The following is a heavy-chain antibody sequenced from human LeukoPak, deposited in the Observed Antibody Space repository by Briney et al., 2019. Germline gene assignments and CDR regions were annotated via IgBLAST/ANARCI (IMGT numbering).Heavy chain of an antibody. Sequence: GGSLRFSCAASGFTFSSYGMHWVRQAPGKGLEWVAVIWYDGSNKYYADSVKGRFTISRDNSKNTLYLQMNSLRAENTAVYYCAKDGAVGATFDYWGQGTLVTVSS. CDR3: AKDGAVGATFDY. J-gene: IGHJ4*02. CDR1: GFTFSSYG. CDR2: IWYDGSNK. D-gene: IGHD1-26*01. V-gene: IGHV3-30*02.